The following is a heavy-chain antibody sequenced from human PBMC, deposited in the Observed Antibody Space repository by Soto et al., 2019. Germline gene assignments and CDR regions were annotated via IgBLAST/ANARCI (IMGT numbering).Heavy chain of an antibody. CDR1: GFTFSSYA. D-gene: IGHD6-13*01. J-gene: IGHJ5*02. V-gene: IGHV3-23*01. CDR2: ISGSGGST. Sequence: EVQLLESGGGLVQPGGSLRLSCAASGFTFSSYAMSWVRQAPGKGLEWVSAISGSGGSTYYADSVKGRFTISRDNSKNTLYLQMNSLRAEDTAVYYCAKPARLFYSSTPGRFDPWGQGTLVTVSS. CDR3: AKPARLFYSSTPGRFDP.